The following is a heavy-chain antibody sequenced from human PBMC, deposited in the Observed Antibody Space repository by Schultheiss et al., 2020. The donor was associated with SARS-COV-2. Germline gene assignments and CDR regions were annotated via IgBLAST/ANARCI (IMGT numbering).Heavy chain of an antibody. Sequence: SDTLSLTCTVSGGSISNGGYYWNWIRQHPGKGLEWIGFIYYTGSAFCNPSLKSRITISVDTSKNQFSLKLNSVTAADTAVYYCARVDPPFYYDSSGYYYSAFDIWGQGTMVTVSS. V-gene: IGHV4-31*03. CDR3: ARVDPPFYYDSSGYYYSAFDI. CDR2: IYYTGSA. D-gene: IGHD3-22*01. J-gene: IGHJ3*02. CDR1: GGSISNGGYY.